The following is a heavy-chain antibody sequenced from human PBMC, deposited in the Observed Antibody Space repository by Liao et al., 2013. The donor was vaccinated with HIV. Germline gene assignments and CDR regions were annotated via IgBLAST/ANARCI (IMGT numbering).Heavy chain of an antibody. CDR1: GGSISSGSYY. D-gene: IGHD1-26*01. CDR2: IYTSGST. Sequence: QVQLQESGPGLVKPSQTLSLTCTVSGGSISSGSYYWSWIRQPAGKGLEWIGRIYTSGSTNYNPSLKSRVTISVDTSKNQFSLKLSSVTAADTAVYYCAREVGGPWEKGFDYWGPGNPGHRLL. CDR3: AREVGGPWEKGFDY. V-gene: IGHV4-61*02. J-gene: IGHJ4*02.